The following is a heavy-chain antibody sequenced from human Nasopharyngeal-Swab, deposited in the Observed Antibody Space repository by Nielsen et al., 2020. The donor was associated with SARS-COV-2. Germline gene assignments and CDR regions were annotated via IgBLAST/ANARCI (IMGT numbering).Heavy chain of an antibody. CDR3: ARDRIAAAGYYYYYGMYV. V-gene: IGHV3-21*01. J-gene: IGHJ6*02. CDR1: GFTFSSYS. D-gene: IGHD6-13*01. CDR2: ISSSSSYI. Sequence: GESLKISCAASGFTFSSYSMNWVRQAPGKGLEWVSSISSSSSYIYYADSVKGRFTISRDNAKNSLYLQMNSLRAEDTAVYYCARDRIAAAGYYYYYGMYVWGQGTTVTVSS.